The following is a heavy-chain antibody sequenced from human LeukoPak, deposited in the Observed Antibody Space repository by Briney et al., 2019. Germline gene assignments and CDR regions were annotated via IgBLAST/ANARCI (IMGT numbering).Heavy chain of an antibody. D-gene: IGHD4-17*01. J-gene: IGHJ6*03. CDR3: ARVSVTTLDYYYMDV. CDR1: GGSISSYY. Sequence: SETLSLTCTVSGGSISSYYWSWIRQPPGKGLEWIGYIYYSGSTNYNPSLKSRVTISVDTSKNQFSLKLSSVTAADTAVYYCARVSVTTLDYYYMDVWGKGTTVTVSS. V-gene: IGHV4-59*01. CDR2: IYYSGST.